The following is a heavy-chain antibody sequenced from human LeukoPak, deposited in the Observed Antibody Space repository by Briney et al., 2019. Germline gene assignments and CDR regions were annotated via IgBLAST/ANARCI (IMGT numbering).Heavy chain of an antibody. CDR2: ISSSGSTI. V-gene: IGHV3-48*03. CDR3: ARTLRDGYNPAFDY. J-gene: IGHJ4*02. Sequence: PGGSLRLSCAATGFTLSNYEMNWVRQAPGKGLEWVSYISSSGSTIYYADSVKGRFTISRDNAKNSLYLQMNSLRAEDTAIYYCARTLRDGYNPAFDYWGQGTLVTVSS. D-gene: IGHD5-24*01. CDR1: GFTLSNYE.